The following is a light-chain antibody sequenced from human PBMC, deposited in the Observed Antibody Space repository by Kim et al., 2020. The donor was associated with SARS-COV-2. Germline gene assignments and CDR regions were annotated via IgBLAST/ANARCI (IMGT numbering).Light chain of an antibody. CDR1: QSVSSSY. CDR3: QQYGSSPLYS. V-gene: IGKV3-20*01. CDR2: GAS. J-gene: IGKJ2*03. Sequence: SPWERATLSCRASQSVSSSYLAWYQQKPGQAPRLLIYGASSRATGIPDRFSGSGSGTDFTLTISRLEPEDFAVYYCQQYGSSPLYSFGQGTKLEI.